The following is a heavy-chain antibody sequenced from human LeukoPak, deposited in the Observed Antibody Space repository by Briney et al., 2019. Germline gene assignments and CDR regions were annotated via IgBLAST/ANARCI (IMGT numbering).Heavy chain of an antibody. CDR3: ARGLTYCSSTSCYTLDY. CDR1: GYTFTNCD. CDR2: MNPNSGNT. V-gene: IGHV1-8*01. Sequence: ASVKVSCKASGYTFTNCDINWVRQATGQGLEWMGWMNPNSGNTGYAQKFQGRVTLTRNTSISTAYMELSSLRSEDTAVYYCARGLTYCSSTSCYTLDYWGQGTLVTVSS. D-gene: IGHD2-2*02. J-gene: IGHJ4*02.